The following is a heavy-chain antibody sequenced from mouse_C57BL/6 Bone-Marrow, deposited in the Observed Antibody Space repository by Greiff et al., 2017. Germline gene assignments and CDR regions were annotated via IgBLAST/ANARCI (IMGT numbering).Heavy chain of an antibody. CDR3: ARGAYYSNYGSWFAY. Sequence: SGPELVKPGASVKISCKASGYTFTDYYINWVKQRPGQGLEWIGWIFPGSGSTYYNEKFKGKATLTVDKSSSTAYMLLSSLTSEDSAVYFCARGAYYSNYGSWFAYWGQGTLVTVSA. V-gene: IGHV1-75*01. J-gene: IGHJ3*01. CDR2: IFPGSGST. CDR1: GYTFTDYY. D-gene: IGHD2-5*01.